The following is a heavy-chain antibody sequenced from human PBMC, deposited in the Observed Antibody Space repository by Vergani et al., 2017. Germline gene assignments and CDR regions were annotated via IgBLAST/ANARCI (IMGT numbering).Heavy chain of an antibody. CDR3: IAQLLSAFDI. J-gene: IGHJ3*02. V-gene: IGHV3-15*01. Sequence: EVQLMESGGGLVKPGGSLRLSCTTSGFTFSNAWMSWVRQAPGKGLEWVGRIKSKTDGGTTDYAAPVKGRFTISRDDSKNTLYLQMNSLKTEDTAVYYCIAQLLSAFDIWGQGTMVTVSS. CDR1: GFTFSNAW. CDR2: IKSKTDGGTT. D-gene: IGHD2-2*01.